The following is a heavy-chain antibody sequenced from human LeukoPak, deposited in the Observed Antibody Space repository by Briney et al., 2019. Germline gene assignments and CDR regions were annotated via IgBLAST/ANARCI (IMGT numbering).Heavy chain of an antibody. Sequence: SETLSLTCTVSGGSISSYYWSWIRQPPGKGLEWIGYIYYSGSTNYNPTLKSRVTISVDTSKNQFSLKLSSVTAADTVVYYCARDNLGPDDYGMDVWGQGTTVTVSS. CDR2: IYYSGST. CDR1: GGSISSYY. CDR3: ARDNLGPDDYGMDV. J-gene: IGHJ6*02. V-gene: IGHV4-59*01.